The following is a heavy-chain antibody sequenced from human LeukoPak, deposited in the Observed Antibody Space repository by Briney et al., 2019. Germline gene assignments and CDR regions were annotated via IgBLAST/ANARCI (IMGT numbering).Heavy chain of an antibody. V-gene: IGHV4-59*01. Sequence: SETLSLTCTVSGGSIKSNYWSWIRQPPGKGLEWISYRYNSGITNYNPSLKSRVTISLDTSKNQISLKLNSVTAADTAVYYCARETSGGWFDPWGQGTLVTVSS. J-gene: IGHJ5*02. CDR3: ARETSGGWFDP. CDR1: GGSIKSNY. D-gene: IGHD2-15*01. CDR2: RYNSGIT.